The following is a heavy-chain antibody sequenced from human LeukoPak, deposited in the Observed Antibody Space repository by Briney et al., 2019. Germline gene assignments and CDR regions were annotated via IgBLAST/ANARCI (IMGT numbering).Heavy chain of an antibody. D-gene: IGHD1-26*01. Sequence: SETLSLTCTVSGGSISSYYWSWIRQPPGKGLEWIGYIYYSGGTNYNPSLKSRVTISVDTSKNQFSLKLSSVTAADTAVYYCARDSGSYIDYWGQGTLVTVSS. CDR3: ARDSGSYIDY. CDR2: IYYSGGT. CDR1: GGSISSYY. V-gene: IGHV4-59*01. J-gene: IGHJ4*02.